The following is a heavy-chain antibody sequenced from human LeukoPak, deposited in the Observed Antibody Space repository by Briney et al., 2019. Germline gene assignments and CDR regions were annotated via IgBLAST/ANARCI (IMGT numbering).Heavy chain of an antibody. V-gene: IGHV3-48*01. D-gene: IGHD2-21*01. CDR1: GFTFSSYS. J-gene: IGHJ4*02. Sequence: GGSLRLSCAASGFTFSSYSMNWVRQAPGKGLEWVSYISSSSSTIYYADSVKGRFTISRDNAKKSLYLQMNSLRAEDTAVYYCARGRAYCGGDCYDYWGQGTLVTVSS. CDR3: ARGRAYCGGDCYDY. CDR2: ISSSSSTI.